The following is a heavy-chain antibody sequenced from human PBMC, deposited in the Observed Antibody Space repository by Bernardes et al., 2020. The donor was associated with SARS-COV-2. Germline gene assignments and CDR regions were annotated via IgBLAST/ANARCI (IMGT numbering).Heavy chain of an antibody. D-gene: IGHD3-10*01. Sequence: VGSLLTSCAASGFTFRSSAMTWVRQAPGTGLEWVSTISGSGGSTYYADSVKGRFTISRDNSKNTLYLQMNSLRAEDTAVFYCAGYGSGSYKWFDPWGQGTLVTVSS. V-gene: IGHV3-23*01. CDR3: AGYGSGSYKWFDP. CDR1: GFTFRSSA. J-gene: IGHJ5*02. CDR2: ISGSGGST.